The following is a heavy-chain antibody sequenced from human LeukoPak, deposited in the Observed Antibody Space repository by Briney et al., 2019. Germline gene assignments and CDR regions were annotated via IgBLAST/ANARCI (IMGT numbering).Heavy chain of an antibody. Sequence: PGGSLRLSCAASGFTFDDYAMHWVRQAPGKGLEWASGISWNSGSIGYADSVKGRFTISRDNAKNSLYLQMNSLRAEDTALYYCAKDLKYREIAAAVFWFDPWGQGTLVTVSS. J-gene: IGHJ5*02. V-gene: IGHV3-9*01. D-gene: IGHD6-13*01. CDR2: ISWNSGSI. CDR3: AKDLKYREIAAAVFWFDP. CDR1: GFTFDDYA.